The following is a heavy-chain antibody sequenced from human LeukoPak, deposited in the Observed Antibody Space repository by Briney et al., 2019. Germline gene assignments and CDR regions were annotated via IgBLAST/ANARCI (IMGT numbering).Heavy chain of an antibody. CDR1: GYTFTSCE. D-gene: IGHD6-19*01. CDR2: MNPNSGNT. V-gene: IGHV1-8*01. CDR3: TRGSSGRRDY. Sequence: ASVKLSCKAAGYTFTSCEINWVRQATGPGLEWIGWMNPNSGNTGYGQSFQGRVTMTRDNSISTAYMELSNLRSEDTAIYYCTRGSSGRRDYWGQGTLVTVSS. J-gene: IGHJ4*02.